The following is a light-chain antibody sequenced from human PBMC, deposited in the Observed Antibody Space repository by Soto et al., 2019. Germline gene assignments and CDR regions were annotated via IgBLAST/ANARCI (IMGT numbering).Light chain of an antibody. CDR1: QSISSNY. CDR2: GAS. CDR3: QHYGSSPPIT. J-gene: IGKJ5*01. Sequence: EIVLTQSPGTLSLSPGERATLSCRASQSISSNYLAWYQQKPRQAPRLLIYGASSRATGIPDRFSGSGSGTDFTLTISRLEPEDFAVHYCQHYGSSPPITFGQGTRLEIK. V-gene: IGKV3-20*01.